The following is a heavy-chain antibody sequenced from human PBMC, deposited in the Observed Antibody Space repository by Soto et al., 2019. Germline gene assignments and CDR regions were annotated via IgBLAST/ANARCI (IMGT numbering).Heavy chain of an antibody. D-gene: IGHD6-6*01. CDR2: INHSGST. J-gene: IGHJ5*02. CDR1: GGSFSGYY. CDR3: ASLSRIAARPQWRNGFDP. V-gene: IGHV4-34*01. Sequence: PSETLSLTCAVYGGSFSGYYWSWFRQPPGKGLEWIGEINHSGSTNYNPSLKSRVTISVDTSKNQFSLKLSSVTAADTAVYYCASLSRIAARPQWRNGFDPWGQGTMGNDSS.